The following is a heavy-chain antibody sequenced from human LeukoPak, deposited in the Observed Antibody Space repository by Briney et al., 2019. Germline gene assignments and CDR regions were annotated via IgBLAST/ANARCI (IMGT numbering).Heavy chain of an antibody. CDR1: GYTFTSYA. J-gene: IGHJ4*02. CDR3: ARDSQLERYRFDY. V-gene: IGHV1-3*01. D-gene: IGHD5-12*01. CDR2: INAGNGNT. Sequence: EASVKVSCKASGYTFTSYAMHWVRQAPGQRLEWMGWINAGNGNTKYSQEFQGRVTMTTDTSTSTAYMELRSLRSDDTAVYYCARDSQLERYRFDYWGQGTLVTVSS.